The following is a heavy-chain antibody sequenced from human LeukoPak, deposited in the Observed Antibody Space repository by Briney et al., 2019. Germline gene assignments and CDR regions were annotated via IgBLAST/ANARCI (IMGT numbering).Heavy chain of an antibody. CDR2: ILFDGSNK. CDR1: GFTFSNYA. D-gene: IGHD2-15*01. V-gene: IGHV3-30-3*01. Sequence: PGGSLRLSCAASGFTFSNYAMHWVRQAPDKGLEWVATILFDGSNKYYADSVKGRFTISRDNSKNTLYLQMNSLRSEDTAMYYCARDEKGYCSGGTCPDDWGQGTLVIVSS. J-gene: IGHJ4*02. CDR3: ARDEKGYCSGGTCPDD.